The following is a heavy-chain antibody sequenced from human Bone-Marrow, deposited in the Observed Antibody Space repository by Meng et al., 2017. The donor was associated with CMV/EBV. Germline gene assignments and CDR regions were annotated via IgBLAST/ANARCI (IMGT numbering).Heavy chain of an antibody. CDR1: GGSVSSGCYY. Sequence: SETLSLTCTVSGGSVSSGCYYWSWIRQPPGKGLEWIGYIYSSGSTNYNPTLKSRVTISVDTSKNQLSLKLMSVTTADTAVYYCARGGYSSGWYLCEVDYWGQGTLVTVSS. V-gene: IGHV4-61*01. CDR2: IYSSGST. J-gene: IGHJ4*02. CDR3: ARGGYSSGWYLCEVDY. D-gene: IGHD6-19*01.